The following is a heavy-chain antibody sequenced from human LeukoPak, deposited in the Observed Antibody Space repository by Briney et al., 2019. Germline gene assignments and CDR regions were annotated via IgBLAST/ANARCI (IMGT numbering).Heavy chain of an antibody. D-gene: IGHD6-13*01. Sequence: SGRSLRLSCAASGFTFSSYGMHWVRQAPGKGLEWVAVISYDGSNKYYADSVKGRFTISRDNSKNTLYLQMNSLRAEDTAVYYCAKIKGSSWYLSGTEYFQHWGQGTLVTVSS. CDR1: GFTFSSYG. CDR2: ISYDGSNK. CDR3: AKIKGSSWYLSGTEYFQH. V-gene: IGHV3-30*18. J-gene: IGHJ1*01.